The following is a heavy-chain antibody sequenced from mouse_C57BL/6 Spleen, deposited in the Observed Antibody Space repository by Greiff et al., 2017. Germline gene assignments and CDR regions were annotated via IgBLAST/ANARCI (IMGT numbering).Heavy chain of an antibody. CDR1: GYTFTSYW. CDR2: IDPSDSYT. J-gene: IGHJ4*01. V-gene: IGHV1-69*01. CDR3: ARTTPHYYAMDY. D-gene: IGHD1-1*01. Sequence: VQLQQPGAELVMPGASVKLSCKASGYTFTSYWMHWVKPRPGHGLEWIGEIDPSDSYTNYNQKFKGKSTLTVDKSSSTAYMQLSSLTSEDSAVYYCARTTPHYYAMDYWGQGTSVTVSS.